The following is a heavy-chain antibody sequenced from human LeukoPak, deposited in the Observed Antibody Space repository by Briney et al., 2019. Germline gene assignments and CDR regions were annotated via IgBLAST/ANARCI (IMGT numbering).Heavy chain of an antibody. CDR1: GFTFTSHW. V-gene: IGHV3-74*01. CDR2: ISKDGSDS. Sequence: GGSLRLSCAASGFTFTSHWMHWVRQVPGKGLVWVSRISKDGSDSFYADSVKGRFTISRDNARNTVELQMNSLRPEDTAVYYCARDLHWGASDYWGQGTLVAVSS. D-gene: IGHD1-26*01. J-gene: IGHJ4*02. CDR3: ARDLHWGASDY.